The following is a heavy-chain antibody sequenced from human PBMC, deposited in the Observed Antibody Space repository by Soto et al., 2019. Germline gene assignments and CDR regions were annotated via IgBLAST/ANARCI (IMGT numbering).Heavy chain of an antibody. D-gene: IGHD2-2*01. CDR2: ISYDEIDK. Sequence: QTPGKGLEWVAAISYDEIDKKYASSVKGRFTVSRDNVENTLSLQMNSLRPEDTAVYYCAKDSGYQLPDNYFYYGLDVWGQGTTVTVSS. V-gene: IGHV3-30*18. CDR3: AKDSGYQLPDNYFYYGLDV. J-gene: IGHJ6*02.